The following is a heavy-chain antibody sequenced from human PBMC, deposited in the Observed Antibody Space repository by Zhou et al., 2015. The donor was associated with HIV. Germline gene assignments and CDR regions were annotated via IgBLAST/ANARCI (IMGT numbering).Heavy chain of an antibody. Sequence: QVQLVQSGAEVKKPGSSVKVSCKASGGTFSSYAISWVRQAPGQGLEWMGGIIPIFGTANYAQKFQGRVTITADESTSTAYMELSSLRSEDTAVYYCARSITMVRGVVRASDYYYYYGMDVWGQGTTVTVSS. J-gene: IGHJ6*02. D-gene: IGHD3-10*01. V-gene: IGHV1-69*01. CDR1: GGTFSSYA. CDR2: IIPIFGTA. CDR3: ARSITMVRGVVRASDYYYYYGMDV.